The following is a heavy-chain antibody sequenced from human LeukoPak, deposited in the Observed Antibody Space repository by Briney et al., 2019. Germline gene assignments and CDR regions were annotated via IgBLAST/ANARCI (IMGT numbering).Heavy chain of an antibody. V-gene: IGHV4-39*01. J-gene: IGHJ4*02. D-gene: IGHD3-22*01. CDR2: TYYSGST. CDR3: ARQVLYDSSGYLDY. CDR1: GGAISSSSYY. Sequence: SETLSLTCSVSGGAISSSSYYWGWIRQPPGKGLEWIGSTYYSGSTYYNPSLKSRVTISVDTSKNQFSLKLSSVTAADTAVYYCARQVLYDSSGYLDYWGQGTLVTVSS.